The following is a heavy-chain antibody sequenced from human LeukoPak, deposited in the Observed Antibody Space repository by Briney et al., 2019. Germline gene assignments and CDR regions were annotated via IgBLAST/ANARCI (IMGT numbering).Heavy chain of an antibody. D-gene: IGHD2-2*01. CDR2: IFHSGST. V-gene: IGHV4-4*02. CDR1: GASISSGHW. Sequence: SGTLSLTCAVSGASISSGHWWSWVRQPPGKGLEWIGEIFHSGSTNYNPSLKSRVTISVDKSKNQFSLNLNSVTAADTAVYYCARDSAGIVVVPAARGDYWGQGTLVTVSS. CDR3: ARDSAGIVVVPAARGDY. J-gene: IGHJ4*02.